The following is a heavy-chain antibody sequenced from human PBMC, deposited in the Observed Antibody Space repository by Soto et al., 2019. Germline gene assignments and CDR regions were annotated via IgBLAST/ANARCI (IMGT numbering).Heavy chain of an antibody. CDR1: GFSFSRYG. Sequence: GSLRLSCEASGFSFSRYGMHWVRQAPGMGLEWVAVISWDGLAQYYADSVKGRFTISRDNSQSTLYLQMNSLRTEDTAIYYCAKETIQVGGPNYFDYRGQGALVTVSS. D-gene: IGHD1-1*01. V-gene: IGHV3-30*18. J-gene: IGHJ4*02. CDR2: ISWDGLAQ. CDR3: AKETIQVGGPNYFDY.